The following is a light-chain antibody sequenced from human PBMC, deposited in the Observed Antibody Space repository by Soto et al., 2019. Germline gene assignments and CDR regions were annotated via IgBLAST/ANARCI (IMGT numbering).Light chain of an antibody. CDR1: QSVRTK. CDR3: QQYNSWPPIT. J-gene: IGKJ5*01. CDR2: GAS. V-gene: IGKV3-15*01. Sequence: EIVMTQSPDTLYVSPGEGATLSCRASQSVRTKLAWYQQKAGQAPRLLIYGASTRATGIPDRFSGSGSGTEFTLTISSLQSGDFAVYYCQQYNSWPPITFGQGTRLEIK.